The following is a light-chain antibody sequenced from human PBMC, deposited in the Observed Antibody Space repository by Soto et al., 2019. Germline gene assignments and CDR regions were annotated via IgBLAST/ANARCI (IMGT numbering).Light chain of an antibody. CDR1: KWGDKY. V-gene: IGLV3-1*01. CDR3: QAWDSRTAYV. Sequence: SYELTQPPSVSVSPGQTASITCSGDKWGDKYACWYQQKPGQSPVLVIYHDSQRPSGIPERFSGSNSANTAPLTIGGTQAMDEADYYCQAWDSRTAYVFGTGTKLTVL. J-gene: IGLJ1*01. CDR2: HDS.